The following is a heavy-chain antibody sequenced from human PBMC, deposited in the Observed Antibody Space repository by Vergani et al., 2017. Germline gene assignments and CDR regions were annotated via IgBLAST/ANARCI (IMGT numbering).Heavy chain of an antibody. CDR2: ISTRSDNT. V-gene: IGHV3-23*01. J-gene: IGHJ4*02. D-gene: IGHD2-21*02. CDR3: AKYLRDSTDGLPDS. CDR1: GFAFSEFA. Sequence: EVRLLESGGDLVQPGGSLRLSCTTSGFAFSEFAMHWVRQTPGKGLEWVSGISTRSDNTYYADFVRGRFTISRDDSKDILYLQMDSLRSEDTALYYCAKYLRDSTDGLPDSWGPGTLVIVSS.